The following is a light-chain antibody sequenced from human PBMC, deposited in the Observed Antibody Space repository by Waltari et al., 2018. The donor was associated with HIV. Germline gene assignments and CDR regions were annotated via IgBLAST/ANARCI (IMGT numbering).Light chain of an antibody. CDR2: SDD. J-gene: IGLJ2*01. V-gene: IGLV1-44*01. CDR1: NSNIGGHA. Sequence: QSVLTQPPSASGVSEENVTLSCSGGNSNIGGHAVSWYQHLPGTAPKLLVYSDDQRPSGLPDLFSRSKSGTSDSLAITGLHPDDEAHYYCAAWDDTLNGVIFGGGTKLTV. CDR3: AAWDDTLNGVI.